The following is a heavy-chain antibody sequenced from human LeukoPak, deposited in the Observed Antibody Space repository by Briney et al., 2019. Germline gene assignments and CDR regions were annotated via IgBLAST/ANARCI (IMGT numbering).Heavy chain of an antibody. J-gene: IGHJ4*02. CDR3: ARANFLYCCSRACLFDY. V-gene: IGHV1-2*02. D-gene: IGHD2-2*01. CDR2: INLYDGET. Sequence: VSVNVSYKASGYTFTHYLMHAVRQAAGQGVAGMGWINLYDGETNNEQKFQGRRTMTRDTSISTAHMEVSRLRSADTAVYYCARANFLYCCSRACLFDYWGQGTLVTVSS. CDR1: GYTFTHYL.